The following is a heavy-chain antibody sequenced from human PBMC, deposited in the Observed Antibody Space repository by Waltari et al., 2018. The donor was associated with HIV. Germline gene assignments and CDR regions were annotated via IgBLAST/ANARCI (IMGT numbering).Heavy chain of an antibody. J-gene: IGHJ4*02. CDR3: AKDRAFFQVGYSII. Sequence: QVQLVESGGGVVQPGRSLRLSCAASGFTFNNHGIPWVRQAPGKGLEWVAVISYDRSTKDYADSVKGRFTISRDNSKKTVYLQMNSLRAEDTAVYYCAKDRAFFQVGYSIIWGQGTLVTVSS. V-gene: IGHV3-30*18. CDR2: ISYDRSTK. D-gene: IGHD5-12*01. CDR1: GFTFNNHG.